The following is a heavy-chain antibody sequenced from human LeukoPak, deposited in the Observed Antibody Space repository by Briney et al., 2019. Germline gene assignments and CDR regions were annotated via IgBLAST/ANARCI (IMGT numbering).Heavy chain of an antibody. CDR2: IYHSGST. D-gene: IGHD5-18*01. CDR3: ARGYGTFDF. CDR1: GGFINSGGYS. J-gene: IGHJ4*02. Sequence: SQTLSLTCAVPGGFINSGGYSWSWIRQPPGKGLEWMGYIYHSGSTYYNPSLKSRVTMSVDRSKNHFSLKLNSVTAADTAVYYCARGYGTFDFWGQGILVTVSS. V-gene: IGHV4-30-2*01.